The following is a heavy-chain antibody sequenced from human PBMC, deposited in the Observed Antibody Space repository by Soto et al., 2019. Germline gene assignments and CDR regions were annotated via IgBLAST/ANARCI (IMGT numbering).Heavy chain of an antibody. V-gene: IGHV4-39*01. CDR3: ARLEGLATISYYFDY. D-gene: IGHD3-9*01. CDR2: IYYRGNT. Sequence: SQTLSLTCSVSGDSINSDNYYWGWIRPPPGKGLEWIGSIYYRGNTYYNPSLKTRVTISLDKSKSQFSLKLNSVTAADSAVYFCARLEGLATISYYFDYWGQGTLVTVSS. CDR1: GDSINSDNYY. J-gene: IGHJ4*02.